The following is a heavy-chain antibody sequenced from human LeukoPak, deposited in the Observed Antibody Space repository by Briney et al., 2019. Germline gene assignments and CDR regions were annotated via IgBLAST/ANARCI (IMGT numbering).Heavy chain of an antibody. J-gene: IGHJ4*02. D-gene: IGHD2-15*01. Sequence: ASVKVSCKASGYTFTSYYMHWVRQAPGQGLEWMGRINPSGGSTSYAQKFQGRVTMTRDTSTSTVYMELSSLRYEDTAVYYCARAQGKYCSGGSCYSIRINFDYWGQGTLVTVSS. CDR1: GYTFTSYY. CDR3: ARAQGKYCSGGSCYSIRINFDY. V-gene: IGHV1-46*01. CDR2: INPSGGST.